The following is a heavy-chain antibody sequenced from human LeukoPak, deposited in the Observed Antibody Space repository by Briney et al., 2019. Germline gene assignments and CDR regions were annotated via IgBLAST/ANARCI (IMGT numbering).Heavy chain of an antibody. CDR1: GGSISSGSYY. CDR3: ARAFRTGTFDY. J-gene: IGHJ4*02. D-gene: IGHD1-1*01. V-gene: IGHV4-61*02. CDR2: IYTSGST. Sequence: SETLSLTCTVSGGSISSGSYYWSWIRQPAGKGLEWIGRIYTSGSTNYNPSLKSRVTISVDTSKNQFSLKLSSVTAADTAVYYCARAFRTGTFDYWGQGTLVTVSS.